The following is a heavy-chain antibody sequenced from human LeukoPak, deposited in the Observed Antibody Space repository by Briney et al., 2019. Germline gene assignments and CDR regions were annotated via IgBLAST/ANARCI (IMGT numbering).Heavy chain of an antibody. J-gene: IGHJ6*03. D-gene: IGHD6-6*01. Sequence: GASVKVSCKASGYTFTSYDINWVRQATGQGLEWMGWMDPNSGNTGYAQKFQGRVTITRNTSISTAYMELSSLRSEDTAVYYCARAPPYSSSSNYMDVWGKGTTVTVSS. V-gene: IGHV1-8*03. CDR2: MDPNSGNT. CDR3: ARAPPYSSSSNYMDV. CDR1: GYTFTSYD.